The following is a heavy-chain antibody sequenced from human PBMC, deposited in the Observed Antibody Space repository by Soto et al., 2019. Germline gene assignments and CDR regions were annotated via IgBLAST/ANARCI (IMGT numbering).Heavy chain of an antibody. CDR3: ARTWVDLDY. CDR1: GYTFTSYD. CDR2: MNPNSGNS. Sequence: QVQLVQSGAEVKKPGASVKVSCKASGYTFTSYDINWVRQATGQGLEWMGWMNPNSGNSGYAQKFQGRVTMTRDISISTAYMELSSLRSEDTAIYYCARTWVDLDYWGLGTLVTVSS. D-gene: IGHD2-15*01. V-gene: IGHV1-8*01. J-gene: IGHJ4*02.